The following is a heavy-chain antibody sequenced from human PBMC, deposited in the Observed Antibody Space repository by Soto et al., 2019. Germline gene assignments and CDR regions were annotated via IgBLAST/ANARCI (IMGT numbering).Heavy chain of an antibody. D-gene: IGHD4-17*01. CDR1: DGTFGDQC. V-gene: IGHV4-34*01. CDR3: ARVSTVTTVYGMDV. CDR2: INHSGST. J-gene: IGHJ6*02. Sequence: PSQPMRHTSAVYDGTFGDQCWRRISKQPGKGLEWIGEINHSGSTNYNPSLKSRVTISVDTSKNQFSLKLSSVTAADTAVYYCARVSTVTTVYGMDVWGQGTTVTVSS.